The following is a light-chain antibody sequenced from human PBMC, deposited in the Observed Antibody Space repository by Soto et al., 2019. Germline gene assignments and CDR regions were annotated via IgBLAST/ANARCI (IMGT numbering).Light chain of an antibody. CDR3: QQYNSYRA. CDR2: HAS. V-gene: IGKV1-5*01. CDR1: QSISRW. J-gene: IGKJ1*01. Sequence: DIQMAQSPSGLSASVGERVTSTCRASQSISRWLAWYQQKAGKAPKLLIYHASNLGGGVPSRFSGSGSGTEFTLTINNLQPDDFATYCCQQYNSYRAFGQGTKVDIK.